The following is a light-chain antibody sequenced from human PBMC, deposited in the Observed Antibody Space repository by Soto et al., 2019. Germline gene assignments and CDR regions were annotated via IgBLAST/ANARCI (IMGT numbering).Light chain of an antibody. CDR3: QQYESRLLT. CDR2: DAS. V-gene: IGKV1-5*01. CDR1: PTVNTW. Sequence: DIQLVQSDYTLSASVGERVTITCRASPTVNTWLAWYQHKPGKAPKLLIYDASVLETGVPSRFSGSGSGTGFTFTISSLQPEDFATYYCQQYESRLLTFGQGTRLEIK. J-gene: IGKJ5*01.